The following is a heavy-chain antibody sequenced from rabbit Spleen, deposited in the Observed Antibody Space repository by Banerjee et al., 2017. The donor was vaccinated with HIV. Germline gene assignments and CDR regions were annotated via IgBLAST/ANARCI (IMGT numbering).Heavy chain of an antibody. CDR2: IDPVFGIT. V-gene: IGHV1S7*01. Sequence: HLKESGGGLVQPGGSLKLSCTASGFTLSSYYMNWVRQAPGKGLEWIGYIDPVFGITYYANWVNGRFSISRENAQNTVTLQMTSLTAADTATYFCARDTSSSFSSYGMDLWGPGTLVTVS. CDR1: GFTLSSYY. CDR3: ARDTSSSFSSYGMDL. J-gene: IGHJ6*01. D-gene: IGHD1-1*01.